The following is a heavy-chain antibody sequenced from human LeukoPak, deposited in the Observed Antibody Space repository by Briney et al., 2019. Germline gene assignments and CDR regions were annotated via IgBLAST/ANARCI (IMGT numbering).Heavy chain of an antibody. CDR2: INPNSGGT. Sequence: ASVKVSCKASGYTFTCYYMHWVRQAPGQGLEWMGVINPNSGGTNYAQKFQGRVTMTRDTSISTAYMELSRLRSDDTAVYYCARGYRRYCSSTSCYGGSFDIWGQGTMVTVSS. CDR1: GYTFTCYY. V-gene: IGHV1-2*02. J-gene: IGHJ3*02. D-gene: IGHD2-2*01. CDR3: ARGYRRYCSSTSCYGGSFDI.